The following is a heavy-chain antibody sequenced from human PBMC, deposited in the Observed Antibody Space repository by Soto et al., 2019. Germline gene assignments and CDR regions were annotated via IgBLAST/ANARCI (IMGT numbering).Heavy chain of an antibody. CDR2: INHSGRV. D-gene: IGHD3-22*01. V-gene: IGHV4-34*01. CDR3: STRAYDTNGYYRFDP. Sequence: LSLTCAVYGGSFSGHSWTWILQSPGKGLEWIGDINHSGRVNYSPSLKSRVTISLDTSKNQFSLTLSAVTAADTAMYYCSTRAYDTNGYYRFDPWGQGTLVTVSS. CDR1: GGSFSGHS. J-gene: IGHJ5*01.